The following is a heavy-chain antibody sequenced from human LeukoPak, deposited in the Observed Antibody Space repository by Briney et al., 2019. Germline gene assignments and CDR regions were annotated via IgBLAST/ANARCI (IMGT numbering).Heavy chain of an antibody. CDR2: IKQDGSEE. D-gene: IGHD4-17*01. V-gene: IGHV3-7*01. Sequence: PGGSLRLSCAASGFTFSSYWMGWVRQAPGKGLEWVANIKQDGSEEYYVDSVKGRFTISRDNAKNSLYLQMNSLRAEDTAVYYCARDDYGDYTDYWGQGTLVTVSS. CDR1: GFTFSSYW. CDR3: ARDDYGDYTDY. J-gene: IGHJ4*02.